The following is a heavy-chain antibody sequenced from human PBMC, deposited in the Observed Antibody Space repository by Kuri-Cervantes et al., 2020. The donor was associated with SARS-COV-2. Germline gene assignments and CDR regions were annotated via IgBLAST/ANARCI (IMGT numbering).Heavy chain of an antibody. J-gene: IGHJ4*02. V-gene: IGHV3-9*03. CDR3: AGVGRSSSYSLAARDY. Sequence: GGSLRLSCAASGFTFDDYATHWVRQAPGKGLEWVSGISWNSGSIGYADSVKGRFTISRDNAKNSLYLQMNSLRAEDMAVYYCAGVGRSSSYSLAARDYWGQGTLVTVSS. D-gene: IGHD6-6*01. CDR1: GFTFDDYA. CDR2: ISWNSGSI.